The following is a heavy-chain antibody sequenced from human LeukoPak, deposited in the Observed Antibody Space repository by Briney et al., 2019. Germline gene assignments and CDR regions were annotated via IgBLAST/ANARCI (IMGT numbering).Heavy chain of an antibody. CDR2: IYYSGST. CDR1: GGSISSYY. CDR3: ARAVVPAAIPGDWFDP. J-gene: IGHJ5*02. D-gene: IGHD2-2*02. Sequence: SETLSLTCTVSGGSISSYYWSWIRQPPGKGLEWIGYIYYSGSTNYNPSLKSRVTISVDTSKNQFSLKLSSVTAADTAVYYCARAVVPAAIPGDWFDPWGQGTLVTVSS. V-gene: IGHV4-59*08.